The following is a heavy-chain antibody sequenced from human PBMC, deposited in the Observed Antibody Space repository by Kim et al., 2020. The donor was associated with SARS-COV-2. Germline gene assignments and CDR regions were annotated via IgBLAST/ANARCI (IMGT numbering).Heavy chain of an antibody. CDR2: IIPIFGTA. CDR3: ARGGNYDILTGYHTDDAFDI. D-gene: IGHD3-9*01. Sequence: SVKVSCKASGGTFSSYAISWVRQAPGQGLEWMGGIIPIFGTANYAQKFQGRVTITADESTSTAYMELSSLRSEDTAVYYCARGGNYDILTGYHTDDAFDIWGQGTMVTVSS. CDR1: GGTFSSYA. V-gene: IGHV1-69*13. J-gene: IGHJ3*02.